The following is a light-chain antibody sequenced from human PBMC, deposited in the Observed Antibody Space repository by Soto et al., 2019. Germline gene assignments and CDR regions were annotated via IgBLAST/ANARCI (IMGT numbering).Light chain of an antibody. V-gene: IGKV1-5*03. CDR1: QSISNW. CDR3: QQYKSYSIT. CDR2: KAS. J-gene: IGKJ5*01. Sequence: DIQMTQSPSTLSASVGDRVTITCRASQSISNWLAWYQQRPGKAPNLLIYKASSLESGVPSRFSGSGSGTEFTLTIRSLQPDDSDTYYCQQYKSYSITLGQGTRLEIK.